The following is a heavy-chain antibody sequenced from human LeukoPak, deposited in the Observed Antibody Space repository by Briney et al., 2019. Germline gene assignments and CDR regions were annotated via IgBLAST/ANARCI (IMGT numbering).Heavy chain of an antibody. J-gene: IGHJ5*02. CDR1: GGTFSSYA. Sequence: ASVKVSCKASGGTFSSYAISWVRQAPGQRLEWMGGISPIFGTANYAQKFQGRVTITADESTSTAYMELSSLRSEDTAVYYCARESPGRYGRYSYNWFDPWGQGTLVTVSS. V-gene: IGHV1-69*13. CDR2: ISPIFGTA. D-gene: IGHD3-16*01. CDR3: ARESPGRYGRYSYNWFDP.